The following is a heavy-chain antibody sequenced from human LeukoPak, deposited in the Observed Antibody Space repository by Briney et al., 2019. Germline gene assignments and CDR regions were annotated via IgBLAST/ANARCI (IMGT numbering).Heavy chain of an antibody. V-gene: IGHV1-18*01. CDR2: ISAYNGNT. CDR1: GYTFTSYG. D-gene: IGHD3-9*01. CDR3: ARPIDRYFDWLPDAFDI. J-gene: IGHJ3*02. Sequence: ASVKVSCKASGYTFTSYGISWVRQAPGQGLEWMGWISAYNGNTNYAQKSQGRVTMTRDTSISTAYMELSRLRSDDTAVYYCARPIDRYFDWLPDAFDIWGQGTMVTVSS.